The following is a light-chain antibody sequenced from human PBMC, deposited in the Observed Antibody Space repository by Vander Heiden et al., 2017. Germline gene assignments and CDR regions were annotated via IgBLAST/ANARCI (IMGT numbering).Light chain of an antibody. CDR3: QQYSSSSWT. J-gene: IGKJ1*01. Sequence: EFALTQSLGTLSLSPGERATLSRRGSQGVSSRFLAWYQQKSGQAPKLLIYRASSRATGVPDRFSGSGSGTDYTLTISRLEPEDFGVYYCQQYSSSSWTFGQGTNVEIK. CDR2: RAS. CDR1: QGVSSRF. V-gene: IGKV3-20*01.